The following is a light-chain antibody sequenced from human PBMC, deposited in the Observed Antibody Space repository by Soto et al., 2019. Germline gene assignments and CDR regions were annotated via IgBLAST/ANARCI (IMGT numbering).Light chain of an antibody. CDR3: QQYYSTPWT. J-gene: IGKJ1*01. V-gene: IGKV4-1*01. Sequence: DIVMTQSPDSLEVPLGDRATTNRKSSQYVLYSSNNKNYLAWYQQKPGQPPKLIIYWASTRESGVPERCSGSGSGTDCTLTSSSLQAEDVAVYYCQQYYSTPWTFGQGTKVDIK. CDR2: WAS. CDR1: QYVLYSSNNKNY.